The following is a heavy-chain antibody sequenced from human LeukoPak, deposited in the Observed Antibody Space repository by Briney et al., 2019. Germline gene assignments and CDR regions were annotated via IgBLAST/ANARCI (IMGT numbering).Heavy chain of an antibody. V-gene: IGHV3-23*01. J-gene: IGHJ6*02. CDR2: ISGSGGST. CDR3: AKDRDIVVVTAPHYGMDV. Sequence: GGSLRLSCAASGFTFSSYAMSWVRQAPGKGLEWVSAISGSGGSTYYADSVKGRFTISSDNSKNTLYLQMNSLRAEDTAVYYCAKDRDIVVVTAPHYGMDVWGQGTTVTVSS. D-gene: IGHD2-21*02. CDR1: GFTFSSYA.